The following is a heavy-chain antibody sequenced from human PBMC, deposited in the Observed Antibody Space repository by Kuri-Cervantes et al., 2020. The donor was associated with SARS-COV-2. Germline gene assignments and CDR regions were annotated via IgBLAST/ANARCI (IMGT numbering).Heavy chain of an antibody. Sequence: GGSLRLSCAASGFNFNNFDINWVRQAPGKELEWVAVILYHGVDSYYADSVKGRFTISRDNSKNTVYLQMNSLRPEDTAVYYCTGAQTSLDSWGQGTLVTVSS. CDR1: GFNFNNFD. J-gene: IGHJ4*02. CDR3: TGAQTSLDS. CDR2: ILYHGVDS. V-gene: IGHV3-30-3*01.